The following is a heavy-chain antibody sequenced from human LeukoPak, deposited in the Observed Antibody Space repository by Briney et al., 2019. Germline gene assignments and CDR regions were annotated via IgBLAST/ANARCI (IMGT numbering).Heavy chain of an antibody. Sequence: SVKVSCKASGYSFTSYRINWVRQATGQGLEWMGWMNPNSGNTGYAQKFQGRVTMTRNTSISTAYMELSSLRSEDTAVYYCARGESPLAFDIWGQGTMVTVSS. CDR2: MNPNSGNT. D-gene: IGHD3-16*02. CDR3: ARGESPLAFDI. V-gene: IGHV1-8*01. CDR1: GYSFTSYR. J-gene: IGHJ3*02.